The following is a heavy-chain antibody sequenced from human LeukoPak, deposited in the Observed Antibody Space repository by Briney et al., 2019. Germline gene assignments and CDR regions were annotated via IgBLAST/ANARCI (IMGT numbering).Heavy chain of an antibody. CDR3: ARGPYCSGGSCYQTISYFFDY. D-gene: IGHD2-15*01. V-gene: IGHV4-34*01. CDR1: GGSFSGYY. J-gene: IGHJ4*02. Sequence: SETLSLTCAVYGGSFSGYYWSWIRQPPGKGLEWIGEINHRGSTNYNPSLKSRVTISVDTSKNQFSLKLSSVTAADTAVYYCARGPYCSGGSCYQTISYFFDYWGQGTLVTVSS. CDR2: INHRGST.